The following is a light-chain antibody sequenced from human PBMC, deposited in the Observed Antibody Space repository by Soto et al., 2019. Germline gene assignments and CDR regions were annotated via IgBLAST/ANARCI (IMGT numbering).Light chain of an antibody. CDR2: DAS. J-gene: IGKJ3*01. V-gene: IGKV3-11*01. CDR3: QQRSNWPPVFT. CDR1: QRVTSS. Sequence: PGERPPLSCRASQRVTSSLAWYQHKPGQAPSLLINDASSRATVIPARFSGSGSGTDFTLTISSLEPEDFAVYSCQQRSNWPPVFTFGPGTKVDIK.